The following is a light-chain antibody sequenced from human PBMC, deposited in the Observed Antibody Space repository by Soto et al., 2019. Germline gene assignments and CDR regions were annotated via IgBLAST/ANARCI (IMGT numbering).Light chain of an antibody. CDR2: DAS. Sequence: DLRMTPSPSTLSASVGDRVTITFRASQGISGWLAWYQQKPGKAPKLLIYDASSLESGVPSRFSGSGSGTEFTLTISSLRPDDFATYYCQQYNSYWTFGQGTKVDI. J-gene: IGKJ1*01. CDR3: QQYNSYWT. V-gene: IGKV1-5*01. CDR1: QGISGW.